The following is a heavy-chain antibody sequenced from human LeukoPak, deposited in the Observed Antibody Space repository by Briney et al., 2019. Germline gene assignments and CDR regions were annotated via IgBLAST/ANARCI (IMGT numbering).Heavy chain of an antibody. V-gene: IGHV4-59*12. Sequence: SETLSLTCTVSGGSISSYYWSWIRQPPGKGLEWIGYIYYSGSTNYNPSLKSRVTISVDTSKNQFSLKLSSVTAADTAVYYCARGMGSSWYYNYYGMDVWGQGTTVTVSS. CDR3: ARGMGSSWYYNYYGMDV. D-gene: IGHD6-13*01. CDR1: GGSISSYY. J-gene: IGHJ6*02. CDR2: IYYSGST.